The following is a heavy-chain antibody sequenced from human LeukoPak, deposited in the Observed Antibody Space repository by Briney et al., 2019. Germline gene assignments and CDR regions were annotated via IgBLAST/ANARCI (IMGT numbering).Heavy chain of an antibody. Sequence: GASVKVSCKASGGTLSNYALSWVRQAPGQGLEWMGGIIPMFGTTKYAQEFQGRVTITTDESTRTAYMELSSLRSEDTAVLYCATTSMYGDYVAFAFAHWGQGTLVTVSS. V-gene: IGHV1-69*05. CDR3: ATTSMYGDYVAFAFAH. D-gene: IGHD4-17*01. CDR2: IIPMFGTT. J-gene: IGHJ4*02. CDR1: GGTLSNYA.